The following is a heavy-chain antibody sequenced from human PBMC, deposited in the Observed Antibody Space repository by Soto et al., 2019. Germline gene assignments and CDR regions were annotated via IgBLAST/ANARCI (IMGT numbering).Heavy chain of an antibody. CDR2: INSDGSST. D-gene: IGHD2-2*01. CDR1: GFTFSSYW. Sequence: GGSLRLSCAASGFTFSSYWMHWVRQAPGKGLVWVSRINSDGSSTSYADSVKGRFTISRDNAKNTLYLQMNSLRAEDTAVYYCARDRCGSTSPPRCGYYYYMDVWGKGTTVTVSS. J-gene: IGHJ6*03. V-gene: IGHV3-74*01. CDR3: ARDRCGSTSPPRCGYYYYMDV.